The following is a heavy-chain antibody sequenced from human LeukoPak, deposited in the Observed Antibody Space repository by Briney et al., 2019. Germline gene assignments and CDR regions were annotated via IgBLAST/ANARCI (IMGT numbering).Heavy chain of an antibody. CDR3: ARAAYSSTWYSRYFDL. CDR2: IGTAGEI. Sequence: GGSLRLSCAASGFTFSSYDIHWVRQATGKGLEWVSGIGTAGEIYYPGSVKGRLTISRENAKNSLYLQMNSLRAGDTAVYYCARAAYSSTWYSRYFDLWGRGTPVTVSS. CDR1: GFTFSSYD. D-gene: IGHD6-13*01. V-gene: IGHV3-13*01. J-gene: IGHJ2*01.